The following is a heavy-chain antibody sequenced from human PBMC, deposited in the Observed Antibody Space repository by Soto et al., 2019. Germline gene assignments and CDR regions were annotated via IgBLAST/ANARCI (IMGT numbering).Heavy chain of an antibody. CDR1: GGTFSSYA. V-gene: IGHV1-69*13. CDR2: IIPIFGTA. D-gene: IGHD2-2*01. Sequence: ASVKVSCKASGGTFSSYAISWVRQAPGQGLEWMGGIIPIFGTANYAQKFQGRVTITADESTSTAYMELSSLRSEDTAVYYCARGGCSSTSCYNWFDPWGQGTLVTVSS. J-gene: IGHJ5*02. CDR3: ARGGCSSTSCYNWFDP.